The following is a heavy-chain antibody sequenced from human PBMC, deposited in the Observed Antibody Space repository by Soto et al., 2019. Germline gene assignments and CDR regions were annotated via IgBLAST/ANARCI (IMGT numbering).Heavy chain of an antibody. V-gene: IGHV3-33*01. CDR3: ARDWGACTPCGCYSHGFDL. Sequence: QEQLVESGGGMVQPGGSLRLSCAVSGFTLDTYGMHWVRQAAVQGLEWVAVSWHDGRHLDYADSVRGRLTVFRDDSKNSLFVEMNGLRGDDTAVYYCARDWGACTPCGCYSHGFDLWGQGTLVTVSS. CDR1: GFTLDTYG. CDR2: SWHDGRHL. J-gene: IGHJ3*01. D-gene: IGHD1-26*01.